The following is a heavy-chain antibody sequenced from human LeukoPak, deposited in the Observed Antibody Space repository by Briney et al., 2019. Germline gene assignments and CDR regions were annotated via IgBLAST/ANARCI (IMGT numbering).Heavy chain of an antibody. D-gene: IGHD3-22*01. CDR1: GGSISSYY. CDR3: ARDYYYDSSGYYQYFQH. Sequence: SETLSLTCTVSGGSISSYYWNWIRQPPGKGLEWIGYILYSGRTNYNPSLKSRVTISVDTSKNRFSLRLTSVTAADTAVYYCARDYYYDSSGYYQYFQHWGQGTLVTVSS. CDR2: ILYSGRT. V-gene: IGHV4-59*01. J-gene: IGHJ1*01.